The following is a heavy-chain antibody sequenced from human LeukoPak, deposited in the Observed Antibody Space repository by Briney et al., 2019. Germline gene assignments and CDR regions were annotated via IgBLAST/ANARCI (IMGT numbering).Heavy chain of an antibody. CDR2: ITRSGDTI. Sequence: PGGSLRLSCAASGFTFSSYEMNWVRRAPGKGLEWVSYITRSGDTIYYADSVKGRFTISRDNAKNSLYLQMNGLRAEDTAVYYCARDQPSSWYYFDYWGQGTLVTVSS. J-gene: IGHJ4*02. D-gene: IGHD6-13*01. CDR3: ARDQPSSWYYFDY. V-gene: IGHV3-48*03. CDR1: GFTFSSYE.